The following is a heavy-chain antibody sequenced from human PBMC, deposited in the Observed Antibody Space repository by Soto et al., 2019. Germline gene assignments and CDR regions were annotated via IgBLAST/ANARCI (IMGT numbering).Heavy chain of an antibody. CDR1: GGSISSYY. V-gene: IGHV4-4*07. CDR3: ARVFPSYYYDSSGYSYGMDV. Sequence: SETLSLTCTVSGGSISSYYWSWIRQPAGKGLEWIGRIYTSGSTNYNPSLKSRVTMSVDTSKNQFSLKLSSVTAADTAVYYCARVFPSYYYDSSGYSYGMDVWGQGTTVTVSS. D-gene: IGHD3-22*01. J-gene: IGHJ6*02. CDR2: IYTSGST.